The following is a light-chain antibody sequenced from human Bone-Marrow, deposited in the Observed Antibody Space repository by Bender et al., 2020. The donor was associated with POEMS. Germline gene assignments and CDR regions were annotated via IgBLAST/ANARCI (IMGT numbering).Light chain of an antibody. J-gene: IGLJ2*01. Sequence: QSALTQPRSVSGSPGQSVTISCTGSSTDVGRYKYVSWYQQHPGKVPKLLIYDVTKRPSGVPDRFSGSKSGNTASLTISGLQAEDEADYYCCSYAGSNTLFGGGTKLTVL. CDR3: CSYAGSNTL. CDR1: STDVGRYKY. CDR2: DVT. V-gene: IGLV2-11*01.